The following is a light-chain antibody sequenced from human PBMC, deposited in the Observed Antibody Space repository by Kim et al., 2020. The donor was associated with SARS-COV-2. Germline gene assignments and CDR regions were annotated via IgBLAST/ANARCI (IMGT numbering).Light chain of an antibody. J-gene: IGLJ2*01. CDR2: GNS. V-gene: IGLV1-40*01. CDR3: QSYDSSLSGSV. CDR1: RPNSGPGYA. Sequence: GVPISCTGRRPNSGPGYAVHWYHHHPGNAPKLLIYGNSTRPSGVPDRFSGSKSGTTASLAITGPQAEDGADYYCQSYDSSLSGSVFGGGTQLTVL.